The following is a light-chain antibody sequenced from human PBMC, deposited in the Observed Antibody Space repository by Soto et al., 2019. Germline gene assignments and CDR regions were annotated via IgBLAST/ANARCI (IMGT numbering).Light chain of an antibody. CDR2: GNS. CDR3: QSYDSSLSGCV. CDR1: SSNIGAGYD. J-gene: IGLJ3*02. Sequence: QSVLTQPPSVSGAPGQRVTISCTGSSSNIGAGYDVHWYQQLPGTAPKLLIYGNSNRPSGVPDRFSGSKSGTSASLAITGLRAEDEADYYGQSYDSSLSGCVFGGGTKLTVL. V-gene: IGLV1-40*01.